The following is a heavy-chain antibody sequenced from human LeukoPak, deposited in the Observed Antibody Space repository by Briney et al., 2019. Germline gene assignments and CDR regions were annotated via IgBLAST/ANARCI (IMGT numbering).Heavy chain of an antibody. Sequence: GGSLRLSCAASGFTFSSYSMNWVRQAPGKGLEWVSYISSSSSTIYYAACVKGRFTISRDNAKNSLYLQMNSLRAEDTAVYYCAGYCSSTSCLWFSDYWGQGTLVTVSS. D-gene: IGHD2-2*01. CDR3: AGYCSSTSCLWFSDY. V-gene: IGHV3-48*01. CDR1: GFTFSSYS. CDR2: ISSSSSTI. J-gene: IGHJ4*02.